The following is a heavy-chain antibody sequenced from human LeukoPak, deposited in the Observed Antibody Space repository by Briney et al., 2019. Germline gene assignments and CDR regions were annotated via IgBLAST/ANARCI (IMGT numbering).Heavy chain of an antibody. Sequence: GRSLRLSCAASGFTFSEYAMHWVRQAPGKGLEWVAVISYDGRQKYYGDSVKGRFTISRDNPKNTLYLQMNSLRDDDTAVYYCARVFLERLTSGYFDNWGQGTLVTASS. J-gene: IGHJ4*02. CDR2: ISYDGRQK. CDR1: GFTFSEYA. D-gene: IGHD3-3*01. V-gene: IGHV3-30-3*01. CDR3: ARVFLERLTSGYFDN.